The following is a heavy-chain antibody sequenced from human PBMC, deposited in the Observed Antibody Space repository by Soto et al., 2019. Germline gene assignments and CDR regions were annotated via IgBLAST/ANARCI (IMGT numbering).Heavy chain of an antibody. CDR3: ARLPVHYDFWSGAVSFYYYMDV. D-gene: IGHD3-3*01. CDR1: GGSLSGYY. J-gene: IGHJ6*03. V-gene: IGHV4-34*01. Sequence: PSETLSLTCAVYGGSLSGYYWSWVRQPPGRGLEWIGEINHSGSINYNPSLKSRVTISVDTSKNQFSLKLSSVTAADTAVYYCARLPVHYDFWSGAVSFYYYMDVWAEG. CDR2: INHSGSI.